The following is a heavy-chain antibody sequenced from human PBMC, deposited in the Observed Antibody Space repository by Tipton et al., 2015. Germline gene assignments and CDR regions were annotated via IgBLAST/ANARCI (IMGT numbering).Heavy chain of an antibody. CDR2: IKQDGSGK. CDR1: GFSFTTSW. D-gene: IGHD5/OR15-5a*01. V-gene: IGHV3-7*01. J-gene: IGHJ3*01. Sequence: SLRLSCAAYGFSFTTSWMSWVRQAPGKGLEWVANIKQDGSGKFYVDSVKGRFTISRDNAKNSLYLQMSSLRAEDTAVYYCARGLSLHLRVDAFDFWGQGTMVTVSS. CDR3: ARGLSLHLRVDAFDF.